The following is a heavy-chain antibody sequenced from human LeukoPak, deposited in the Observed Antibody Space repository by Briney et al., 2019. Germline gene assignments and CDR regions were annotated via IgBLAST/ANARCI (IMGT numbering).Heavy chain of an antibody. CDR3: ARCYGDYWFGAFDI. J-gene: IGHJ3*02. CDR1: GLTFDDYA. CDR2: ISWNSGSI. D-gene: IGHD4-17*01. Sequence: PGGSLRLSCAASGLTFDDYAMHWVRQAPGKGLEWVSGISWNSGSIGYADSVKGRFTISRDNAKNSLYLQMNSLRAEDTAVYYCARCYGDYWFGAFDIWGQGTMVTVSS. V-gene: IGHV3-9*01.